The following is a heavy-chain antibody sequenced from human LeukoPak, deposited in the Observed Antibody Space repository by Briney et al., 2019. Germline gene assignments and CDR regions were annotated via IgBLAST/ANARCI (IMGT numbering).Heavy chain of an antibody. CDR1: GGSINDYY. Sequence: SETLSLTCTVSGGSINDYYWSWIRQPPGKGLEWMGYMYYSGRTNYNPSLKSRVPFSVDTSKTQFSPKPSSVTAADTAVYYCASTDYYDSLMTFHTWGQGTMVTVSS. CDR2: MYYSGRT. V-gene: IGHV4-59*13. CDR3: ASTDYYDSLMTFHT. D-gene: IGHD3-22*01. J-gene: IGHJ3*02.